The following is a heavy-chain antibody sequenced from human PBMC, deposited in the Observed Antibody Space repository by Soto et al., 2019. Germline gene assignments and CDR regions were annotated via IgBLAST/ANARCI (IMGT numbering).Heavy chain of an antibody. Sequence: SVKVSCKASGGTFSSYAISWVRQAPGQGLEWMGGIIPIFGTANYAQKFQGRVTITADESTSTAYMELSSLRSEDTAVYYCARDDYYDSSGYYYYYGMDVWGQGTRVTVSS. CDR3: ARDDYYDSSGYYYYYGMDV. CDR1: GGTFSSYA. V-gene: IGHV1-69*13. D-gene: IGHD3-22*01. J-gene: IGHJ6*02. CDR2: IIPIFGTA.